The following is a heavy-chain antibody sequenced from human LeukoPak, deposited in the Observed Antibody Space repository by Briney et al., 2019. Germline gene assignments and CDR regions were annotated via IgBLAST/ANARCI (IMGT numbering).Heavy chain of an antibody. Sequence: GGSVRLSCAASGFTFSSYAMIWVRQAPGKGLEWVSGFSGGDGSTSYADSVKGRFTISRDNSKNTLYLQMNSLRAEDTAVYYCAKGKVIPATIYDSWGQGTLVTVSS. V-gene: IGHV3-23*01. D-gene: IGHD2-2*02. CDR2: FSGGDGST. CDR3: AKGKVIPATIYDS. J-gene: IGHJ4*02. CDR1: GFTFSSYA.